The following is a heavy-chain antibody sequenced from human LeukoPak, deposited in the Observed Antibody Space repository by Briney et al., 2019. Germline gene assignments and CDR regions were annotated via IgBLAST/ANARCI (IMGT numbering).Heavy chain of an antibody. D-gene: IGHD3-10*01. CDR3: TRRRGYGSGSYYPDYYYYYYMDV. V-gene: IGHV3-73*01. J-gene: IGHJ6*03. CDR1: GFTFSGSA. CDR2: IRSKANSYAT. Sequence: GGSLRLSCAASGFTFSGSAMHWVRQASGKGLEWVGRIRSKANSYATAYAASVKGRFTISRDDSKNTAYLQMNSLKTEDTAVYYCTRRRGYGSGSYYPDYYYYYYMDVWGKGTTVTVSS.